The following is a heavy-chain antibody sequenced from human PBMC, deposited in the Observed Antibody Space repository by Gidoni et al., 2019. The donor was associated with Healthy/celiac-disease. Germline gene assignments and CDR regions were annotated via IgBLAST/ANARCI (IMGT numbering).Heavy chain of an antibody. J-gene: IGHJ4*02. CDR3: ARGITMTSHPVY. V-gene: IGHV4-34*01. Sequence: QVQLQQWGAGLLKPSETMSLTCAVYGGAFSGYYWSWIRQPPGKGLEWIGEINHSGSTNYNTSLKSRVTISVDTAKNQFSLKLSAVTAADTAVYYCARGITMTSHPVYWGQGTLVTVS. CDR1: GGAFSGYY. CDR2: INHSGST. D-gene: IGHD3-22*01.